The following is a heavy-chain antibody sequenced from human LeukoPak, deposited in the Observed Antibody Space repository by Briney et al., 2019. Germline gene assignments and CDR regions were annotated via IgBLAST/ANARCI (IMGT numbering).Heavy chain of an antibody. Sequence: SETLSLTCAVSGGSISSSSYYWGWIRQPPGKGLEWIGSIYYSGSTYYNPSLKSRVTISVDTSKNQFSLKLSSVTAADTAVYYCVKGRWLQFDYWGQGTLVTVSS. CDR2: IYYSGST. CDR1: GGSISSSSYY. CDR3: VKGRWLQFDY. V-gene: IGHV4-39*07. D-gene: IGHD5-24*01. J-gene: IGHJ4*02.